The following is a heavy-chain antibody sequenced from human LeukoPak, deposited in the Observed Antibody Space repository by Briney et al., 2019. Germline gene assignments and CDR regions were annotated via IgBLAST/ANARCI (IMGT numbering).Heavy chain of an antibody. V-gene: IGHV4-59*08. Sequence: SETLSLTCTVSGGSISSYYWSWIRQPPGKGLEWIGYIYYSGSTNYNPSLKSRVTISVDTSKNQFSLKLSSVTAADTAVYYCARLGQYCSGGSRFNWFDPWGQGTLVTVSS. J-gene: IGHJ5*02. CDR1: GGSISSYY. CDR2: IYYSGST. D-gene: IGHD2-15*01. CDR3: ARLGQYCSGGSRFNWFDP.